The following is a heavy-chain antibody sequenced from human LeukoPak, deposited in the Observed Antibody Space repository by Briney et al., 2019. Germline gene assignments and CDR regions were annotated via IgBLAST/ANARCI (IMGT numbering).Heavy chain of an antibody. CDR2: MYHSGTT. Sequence: SETLSLTCAVSDYSISSGYYWGWIRQPPGKGLEWIGSMYHSGTTYYNPSLKSRVTISVDTSKNQFSLKLSSVTAADTAVYYCTTDYGVSSFDYWGQGTLVTVSS. J-gene: IGHJ4*02. V-gene: IGHV4-38-2*01. D-gene: IGHD4-17*01. CDR3: TTDYGVSSFDY. CDR1: DYSISSGYY.